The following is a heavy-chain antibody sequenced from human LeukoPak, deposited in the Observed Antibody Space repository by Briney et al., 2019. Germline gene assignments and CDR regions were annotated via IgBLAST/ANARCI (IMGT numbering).Heavy chain of an antibody. CDR3: ARLSGSYYVNVNAFDI. Sequence: PSETLSLTCAVSAYSISSDYYRGWIRQPPGKGLEWIGSIYHSGSTYYNPSLKSRVTISVDTSKHQFSLKLGSGTAADTAVYYCARLSGSYYVNVNAFDIWGQGTMVTVSS. V-gene: IGHV4-38-2*01. CDR1: AYSISSDYY. D-gene: IGHD1-26*01. CDR2: IYHSGST. J-gene: IGHJ3*02.